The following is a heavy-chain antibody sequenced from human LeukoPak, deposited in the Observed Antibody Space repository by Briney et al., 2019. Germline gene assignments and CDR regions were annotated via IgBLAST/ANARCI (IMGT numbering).Heavy chain of an antibody. CDR2: IYYSKNT. V-gene: IGHV4-39*01. CDR3: VSPRGFSYGYDY. Sequence: SETLSLTCTVSGGXISSSSAYWGWIRQPPGKGLEWIGSIYYSKNTYYNPSLKSRVTISADTSKNQFSLTLGSVSATDTAVYYCVSPRGFSYGYDYWGQGILVTVSS. J-gene: IGHJ4*02. CDR1: GGXISSSSAY. D-gene: IGHD5-18*01.